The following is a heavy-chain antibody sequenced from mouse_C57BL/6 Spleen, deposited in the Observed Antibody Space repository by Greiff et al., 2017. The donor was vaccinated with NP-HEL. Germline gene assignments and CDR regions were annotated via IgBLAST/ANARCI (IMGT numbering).Heavy chain of an antibody. V-gene: IGHV1-26*01. CDR1: GYTFTDYY. J-gene: IGHJ4*01. D-gene: IGHD1-1*01. CDR2: INPNNGGT. Sequence: EVQLQQSGPELVKPGASVKISCKASGYTFTDYYMNWVKQSHGQSLEWIGDINPNNGGTSYDQKFKGKATLTVDKSSSTAYMELRSLTSEDSAVYYCARVSNYYSSSYGYAMDYWGQGTSVTVSS. CDR3: ARVSNYYSSSYGYAMDY.